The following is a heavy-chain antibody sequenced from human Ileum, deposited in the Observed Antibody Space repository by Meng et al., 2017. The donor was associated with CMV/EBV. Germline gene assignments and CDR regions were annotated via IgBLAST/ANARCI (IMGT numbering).Heavy chain of an antibody. Sequence: VQLQGPGQGLWKPSGPLSLPCTVSGGSISSSYWTWIRQPAGKGLEWVGRIYPSGDSNYNPSLTSPVTMSLDTSKNQFSLKLSSVTAADTAVYYCATTKWYSSGTHHNYYYYMDIWGKGTTVTVSS. D-gene: IGHD6-19*01. CDR1: GGSISSSY. V-gene: IGHV4-4*07. J-gene: IGHJ6*03. CDR3: ATTKWYSSGTHHNYYYYMDI. CDR2: IYPSGDS.